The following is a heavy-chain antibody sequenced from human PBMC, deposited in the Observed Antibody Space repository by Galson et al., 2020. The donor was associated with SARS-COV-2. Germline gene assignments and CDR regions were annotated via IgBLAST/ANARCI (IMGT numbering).Heavy chain of an antibody. CDR1: GFTFRNYA. CDR3: AKEDDTSGYFWGGLTY. CDR2: ISGSSGGT. V-gene: IGHV3-23*01. D-gene: IGHD3-22*01. J-gene: IGHJ4*02. Sequence: GESLKISCAASGFTFRNYAMTWVRQAPGKGLEWVLAISGSSGGTYYADSVKGRFTISRDNSKNTLYLQMNRLRAADTAVYYCAKEDDTSGYFWGGLTYWGQGALVTVSS.